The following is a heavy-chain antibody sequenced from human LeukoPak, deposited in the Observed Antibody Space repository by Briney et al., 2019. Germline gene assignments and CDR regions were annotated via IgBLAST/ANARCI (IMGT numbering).Heavy chain of an antibody. CDR2: IYHRGST. CDR3: ARGALSQYCSGGSCQSRAYFQH. V-gene: IGHV4-30-2*01. J-gene: IGHJ1*01. D-gene: IGHD2-15*01. CDR1: GGSISSGGYS. Sequence: TSETLSLTCAVSGGSISSGGYSWSWIRQPPGKGLEWIGYIYHRGSTYYNPSLKSRVTISVDRSKNQFSLKLSSVTAADTAVYYCARGALSQYCSGGSCQSRAYFQHWGQGTLVTVSS.